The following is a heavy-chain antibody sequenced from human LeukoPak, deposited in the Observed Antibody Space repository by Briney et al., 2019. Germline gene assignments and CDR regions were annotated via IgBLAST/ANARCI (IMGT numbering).Heavy chain of an antibody. J-gene: IGHJ3*02. CDR1: GGSFSSYT. Sequence: ASVKVSCQASGGSFSSYTLNWLRQAPGQGLEWMGGIIPLSGTTNYAQKFQGRVTLTADKSTNTAYMELSSLRSDDTAVYFCARDTSAAGLMTIWGQGTMVTVSS. V-gene: IGHV1-69*06. CDR3: ARDTSAAGLMTI. CDR2: IIPLSGTT. D-gene: IGHD6-13*01.